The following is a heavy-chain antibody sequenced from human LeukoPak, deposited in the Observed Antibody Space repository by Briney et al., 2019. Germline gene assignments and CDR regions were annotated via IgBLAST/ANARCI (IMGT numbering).Heavy chain of an antibody. J-gene: IGHJ4*02. CDR3: ARDAMVRGGDTDY. CDR2: INPNSGGT. V-gene: IGHV1-2*02. D-gene: IGHD3-10*01. Sequence: ASVKVSCKASGYTFTGYYMHWVRQAPGQGLEWMGWINPNSGGTNYAQKFQGRVTMTTDTSTSTAYMELRSLRSDDTAVYYCARDAMVRGGDTDYWGQGTLVTVSS. CDR1: GYTFTGYY.